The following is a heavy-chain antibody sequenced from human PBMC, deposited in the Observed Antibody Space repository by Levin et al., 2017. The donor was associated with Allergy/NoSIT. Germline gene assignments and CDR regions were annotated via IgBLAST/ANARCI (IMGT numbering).Heavy chain of an antibody. Sequence: GESLKISCKGAGYKFSSYWINWVRQMPGQGQEWMGRIDPDYSYTDYSPSFRGRATMSVDKSISTAYLQLSSLKASDTAISYCATSRGPARITLFGVSGDYFDPWGQGTLVTVSS. CDR1: GYKFSSYW. CDR2: IDPDYSYT. D-gene: IGHD3-3*01. J-gene: IGHJ5*02. V-gene: IGHV5-10-1*01. CDR3: ATSRGPARITLFGVSGDYFDP.